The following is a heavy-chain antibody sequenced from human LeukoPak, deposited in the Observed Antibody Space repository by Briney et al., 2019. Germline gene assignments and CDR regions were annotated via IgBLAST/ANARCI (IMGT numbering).Heavy chain of an antibody. D-gene: IGHD6-13*01. CDR1: GGSISSGDYY. CDR2: IHHSGNT. CDR3: ARSYSYRGPAAATALRY. V-gene: IGHV4-39*07. J-gene: IGHJ4*02. Sequence: PSETLSLTCTVSGGSISSGDYYWSWIRQPPGRGLEWIGEIHHSGNTNYNPSLKSRVTISIDTSKNQFSVKLSSVTAADTAIYYCARSYSYRGPAAATALRYWGQGTLVTVSS.